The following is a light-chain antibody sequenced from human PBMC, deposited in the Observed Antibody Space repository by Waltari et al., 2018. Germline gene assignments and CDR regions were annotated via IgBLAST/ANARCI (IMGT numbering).Light chain of an antibody. CDR3: QQYNSWPLT. V-gene: IGKV3-15*01. Sequence: EIVMTQSPATLSVSAGERATLSCRASQSVSSNLAWYQQRPGPPPRLLIYGASTRATGIPARVNGSGSGTDFTLTISSLQSEDFAVYYCQQYNSWPLTFGGGTKVEI. J-gene: IGKJ4*01. CDR1: QSVSSN. CDR2: GAS.